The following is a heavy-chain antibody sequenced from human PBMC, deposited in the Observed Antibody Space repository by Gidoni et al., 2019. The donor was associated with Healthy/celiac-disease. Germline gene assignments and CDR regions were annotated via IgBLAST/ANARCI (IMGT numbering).Heavy chain of an antibody. CDR2: IWYDGSNK. V-gene: IGHV3-33*01. Sequence: QVQLVESGGGVVQPGRSLRLSCAASGFTFSSYGLHWVRQAPGKGLEWVAVIWYDGSNKYYADSVKGRFTISRDNSKNTLYLQMNSLRAEDTAVYYCARDLRLLQEYYFDYWGQGTLVTVSS. J-gene: IGHJ4*02. CDR1: GFTFSSYG. CDR3: ARDLRLLQEYYFDY. D-gene: IGHD2-15*01.